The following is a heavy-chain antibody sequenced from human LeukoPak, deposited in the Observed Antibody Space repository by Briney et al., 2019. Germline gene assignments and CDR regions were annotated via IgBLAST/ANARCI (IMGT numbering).Heavy chain of an antibody. J-gene: IGHJ5*02. V-gene: IGHV4-59*01. CDR2: IYYSGST. D-gene: IGHD6-13*01. CDR3: ARGGYGQQLGLDWFDP. CDR1: GGSISSYY. Sequence: SETLSLTCTVSGGSISSYYWSWIRQPPGEGLEWIGYIYYSGSTNYNPSLKSRVTISVDTSKNQFSLKLSSVTAADTAVYYCARGGYGQQLGLDWFDPWGQGTLVTVSS.